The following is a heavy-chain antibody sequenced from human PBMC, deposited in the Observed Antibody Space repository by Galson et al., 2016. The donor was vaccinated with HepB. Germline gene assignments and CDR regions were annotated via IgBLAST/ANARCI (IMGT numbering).Heavy chain of an antibody. Sequence: TFSSFSMNWVRQAPGKGLEWVSHISSSSGVLYYADSVKGRFTISRDNAKNSLYLQMYSLRDEDTAVYYCARDLHSGAYTFDYWGRGTLVTVSS. CDR3: ARDLHSGAYTFDY. V-gene: IGHV3-48*02. CDR1: TFSSFS. CDR2: ISSSSGVL. J-gene: IGHJ4*02. D-gene: IGHD1-26*01.